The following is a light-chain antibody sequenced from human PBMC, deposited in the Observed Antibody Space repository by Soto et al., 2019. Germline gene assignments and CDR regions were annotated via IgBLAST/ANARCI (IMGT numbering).Light chain of an antibody. V-gene: IGLV2-14*03. Sequence: QSVLTQPAPVSESPGQSITISCTGTSSDVGASDFVSWYQQHPGKAPELIIYDISNRPSGVSNRFSGSKSGNTASLTISGLQAEDESDYYCSSYTSSHTLVFGGGTQLTVL. CDR1: SSDVGASDF. J-gene: IGLJ2*01. CDR2: DIS. CDR3: SSYTSSHTLV.